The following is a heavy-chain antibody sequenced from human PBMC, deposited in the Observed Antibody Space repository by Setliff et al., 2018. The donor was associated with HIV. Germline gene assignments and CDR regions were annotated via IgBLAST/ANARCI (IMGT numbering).Heavy chain of an antibody. J-gene: IGHJ5*01. D-gene: IGHD5-12*01. Sequence: GASVKVSCKASGYTFTGYYMHWVRQAPGQGLEWMGWINPNSGGTNYAQKFQGRVTMTRDTSISTAYMELSRLRSDDTAFYYCASDAVSGYDWKWFDSWGQGTLVTVSS. CDR2: INPNSGGT. CDR3: ASDAVSGYDWKWFDS. CDR1: GYTFTGYY. V-gene: IGHV1-2*02.